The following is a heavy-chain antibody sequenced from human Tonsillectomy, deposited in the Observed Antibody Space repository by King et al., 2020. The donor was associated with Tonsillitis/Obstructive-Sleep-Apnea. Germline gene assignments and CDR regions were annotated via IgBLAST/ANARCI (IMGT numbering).Heavy chain of an antibody. V-gene: IGHV3-11*01. Sequence: VQLVESGGGLVKPGGSLRLSCAVSGFTFSDYYMSGFRQAPGKGLEWVSYISSSASTIYYADSVKDRFTISRDNAKNSLYLQMNSLRAEDTAVYYCASPKYYYDSDGYYFDYWGQGTLVTVSS. J-gene: IGHJ4*02. CDR1: GFTFSDYY. CDR3: ASPKYYYDSDGYYFDY. CDR2: ISSSASTI. D-gene: IGHD3-22*01.